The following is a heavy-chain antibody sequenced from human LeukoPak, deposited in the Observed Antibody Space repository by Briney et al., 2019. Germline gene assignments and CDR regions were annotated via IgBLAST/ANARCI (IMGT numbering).Heavy chain of an antibody. D-gene: IGHD2-2*01. CDR3: ARVRSYASYFDC. J-gene: IGHJ4*02. V-gene: IGHV4-30-4*01. CDR1: GGSISSGDYY. Sequence: SETLSLTCTVSGGSISSGDYYWSWIRQPPGKGLEWIGYIYYSGSTYYNPSLKSRVTISVDTSKNQFSLKLSSVTAADTAVYYCARVRSYASYFDCWGQGTLVTVSS. CDR2: IYYSGST.